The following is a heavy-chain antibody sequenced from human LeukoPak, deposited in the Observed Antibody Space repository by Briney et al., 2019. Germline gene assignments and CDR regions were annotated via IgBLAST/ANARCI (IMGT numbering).Heavy chain of an antibody. V-gene: IGHV3-53*01. CDR2: LYSDGDT. CDR1: GFALSSNY. CDR3: ARDLYSSAWYGIH. J-gene: IGHJ4*02. Sequence: GGSLRLSCTASGFALSSNYVGWVRQAPGGGLHWVSLLYSDGDTYYADSVRGRFTISRDTSKNTLYLQMNSLRVDDTAVYYCARDLYSSAWYGIHWGQGTLVTVSS. D-gene: IGHD6-19*01.